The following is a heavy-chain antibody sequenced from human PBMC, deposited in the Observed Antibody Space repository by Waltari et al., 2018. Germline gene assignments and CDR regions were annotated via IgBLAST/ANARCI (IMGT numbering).Heavy chain of an antibody. CDR1: GYSISSGYF. Sequence: QVQLQESGPGLVKPSETLSLTCAVSGYSISSGYFWGWIRQPPGKGLEYIGYIRANSGTTNSIPSLKSGVNISKDTSRNQFSLRLNCVTAADTAVYYCVRDTVTTGDYWGQGVLVTVSS. CDR3: VRDTVTTGDY. J-gene: IGHJ4*02. V-gene: IGHV4-38-2*02. CDR2: IRANSGTT. D-gene: IGHD4-4*01.